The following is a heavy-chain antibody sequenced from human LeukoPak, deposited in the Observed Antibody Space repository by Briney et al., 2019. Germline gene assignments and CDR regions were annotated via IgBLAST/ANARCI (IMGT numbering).Heavy chain of an antibody. V-gene: IGHV3-23*01. CDR3: AKVALVGPHFTYYFDY. J-gene: IGHJ4*02. CDR2: ISGSGGST. Sequence: GGSLRLSCAASGFTFSNYAMSWVRQAPGKGLEWVSAISGSGGSTYYADSVKGRFTISRDNSRNTLYLQMNNLRAEDTAVYYCAKVALVGPHFTYYFDYWGQGTLVTVSS. CDR1: GFTFSNYA. D-gene: IGHD1-26*01.